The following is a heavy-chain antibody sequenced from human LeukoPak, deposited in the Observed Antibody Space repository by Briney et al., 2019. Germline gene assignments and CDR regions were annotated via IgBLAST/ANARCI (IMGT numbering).Heavy chain of an antibody. V-gene: IGHV4-39*01. CDR2: VYHTGRT. CDR3: ARHIGGDPAFDI. D-gene: IGHD2-21*01. CDR1: GGSINSRSYF. Sequence: SETLSLTCTVSGGSINSRSYFWGWIRQPPGKGLEWIGSVYHTGRTDYNPSLKSRVTISVDTSKNQFSLKLSSVTAADTAVYYCARHIGGDPAFDIWGQGTMVTVSS. J-gene: IGHJ3*02.